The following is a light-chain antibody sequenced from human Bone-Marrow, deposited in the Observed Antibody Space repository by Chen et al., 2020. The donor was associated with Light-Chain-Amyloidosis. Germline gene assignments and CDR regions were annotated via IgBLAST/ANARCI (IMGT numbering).Light chain of an antibody. Sequence: SYELTQPPSVSVSPGQTARITCSGDDLPTKYAYGYQQKPGQAPVLVIHRDTERPWGISRRFSGSGSGKTATLTISGFQAEDEADYHCQPADGSVTYEGIFGGGTKLTVL. J-gene: IGLJ2*01. CDR2: RDT. CDR1: DLPTKY. CDR3: QPADGSVTYEGI. V-gene: IGLV3-25*03.